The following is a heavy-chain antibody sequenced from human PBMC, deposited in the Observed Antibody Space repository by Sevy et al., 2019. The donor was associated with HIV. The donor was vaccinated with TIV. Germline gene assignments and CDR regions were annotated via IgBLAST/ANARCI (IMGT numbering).Heavy chain of an antibody. J-gene: IGHJ3*02. CDR3: AREHYYGSGSYYHNAFDI. D-gene: IGHD3-10*01. CDR1: GGTFSSYA. CDR2: IIPIFGTA. Sequence: ASVKVSCKASGGTFSSYAISWVRQAPGQGLEWMGGIIPIFGTANYAQKFQGRVTITADESTSTVYMELSSLRSEDTAVYYCAREHYYGSGSYYHNAFDIWGQGTMVTVSS. V-gene: IGHV1-69*13.